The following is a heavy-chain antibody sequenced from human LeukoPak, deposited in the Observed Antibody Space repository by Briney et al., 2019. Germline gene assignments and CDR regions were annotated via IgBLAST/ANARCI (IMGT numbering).Heavy chain of an antibody. D-gene: IGHD3-22*01. CDR3: AREVLNYYDSSGYQDY. Sequence: GGCLRLSCAASGFTFTSYSMNWVRQAPGKGLEWVSSISSSITYIYYADSVKGRFTISRDNAKNSLYLQMNSLRAEDTAVYYCAREVLNYYDSSGYQDYWGQGTLVTVSS. CDR2: ISSSITYI. CDR1: GFTFTSYS. V-gene: IGHV3-21*01. J-gene: IGHJ4*02.